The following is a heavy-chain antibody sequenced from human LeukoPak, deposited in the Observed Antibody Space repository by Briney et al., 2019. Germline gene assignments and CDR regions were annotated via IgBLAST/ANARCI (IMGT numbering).Heavy chain of an antibody. CDR1: GFTFTNAR. D-gene: IGHD6-19*01. CDR2: ITSKTDGGTT. V-gene: IGHV3-15*01. Sequence: GGSLRLPCAASGFTFTNARMSWVRQAPGKGLEWVGRITSKTDGGTTDYAAPVKGRFTISRDDSKNTLYLQMNSLKTEDTAVYYCTTGGSGWSLGYWGQGTLVTVSS. J-gene: IGHJ4*02. CDR3: TTGGSGWSLGY.